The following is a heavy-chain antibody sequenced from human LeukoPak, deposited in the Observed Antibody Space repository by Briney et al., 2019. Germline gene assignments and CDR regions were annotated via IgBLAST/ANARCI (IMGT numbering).Heavy chain of an antibody. Sequence: SETLSLTCAVYGGSFSGYYWSWIRQPPGKGLEWIGEMNHSGSTNYNPSLKSRVTISVDTSKNQFSLKLSSATAADTAVYFCARGFRGDNFDYWGQGTLVTVSS. CDR3: ARGFRGDNFDY. CDR1: GGSFSGYY. CDR2: MNHSGST. D-gene: IGHD7-27*01. J-gene: IGHJ4*02. V-gene: IGHV4-34*01.